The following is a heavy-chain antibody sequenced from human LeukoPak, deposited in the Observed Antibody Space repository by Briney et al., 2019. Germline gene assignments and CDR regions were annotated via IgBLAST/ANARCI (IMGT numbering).Heavy chain of an antibody. J-gene: IGHJ5*02. D-gene: IGHD7-27*01. Sequence: SETLSLTCTVSGASVTDYYWSWIRQSPGKGLEWISHIHHSGNADYNPSLRSRVTTSLDTSKNQFSLNLISVTAADTAVYYCTRGRWGLQSWSQGTLVTVSS. CDR2: IHHSGNA. CDR3: TRGRWGLQS. V-gene: IGHV4-59*02. CDR1: GASVTDYY.